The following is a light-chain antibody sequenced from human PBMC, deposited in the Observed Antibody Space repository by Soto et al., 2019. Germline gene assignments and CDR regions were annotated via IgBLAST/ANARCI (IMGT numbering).Light chain of an antibody. Sequence: IQLTKSPSSLSAPVGDRVTITCRASQGMDIYLAWYQQKPGKAPKVLIYGASTLQSGVPSRFSGSGSGTAFNLTISSLQPEDFATYFCQQLDSYPWTFGHGTQVQIK. V-gene: IGKV1-9*01. CDR1: QGMDIY. CDR3: QQLDSYPWT. CDR2: GAS. J-gene: IGKJ1*01.